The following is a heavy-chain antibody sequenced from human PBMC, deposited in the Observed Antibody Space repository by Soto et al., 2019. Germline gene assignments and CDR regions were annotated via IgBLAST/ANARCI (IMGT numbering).Heavy chain of an antibody. CDR2: IIPISGTA. CDR3: ARSQGSSTSLEIYYYYYYGMDV. J-gene: IGHJ6*02. CDR1: GGTFSSYA. Sequence: QVQLVQSGAEVKKPGSSVKVSCKASGGTFSSYAISWVRQAPGQGLEWMGGIIPISGTANYAQKFHGRVTITADESKSTAYMELSSLRSEDTAVYYCARSQGSSTSLEIYYYYYYGMDVWGQGTTVTVSS. D-gene: IGHD2-2*01. V-gene: IGHV1-69*01.